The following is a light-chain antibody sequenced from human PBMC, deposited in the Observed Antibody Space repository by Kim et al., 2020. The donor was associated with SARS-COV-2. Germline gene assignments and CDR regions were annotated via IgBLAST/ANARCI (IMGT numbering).Light chain of an antibody. CDR3: QHFNNWPRT. Sequence: PGERATLSCRASQSVGSTLAWDQQKPVRAPRLLIYDASTRATGTPVRCTGSGAGTEFTLTISSLQSEDFAVYYCQHFNNWPRTFGQGTKVDIK. CDR2: DAS. V-gene: IGKV3-15*01. CDR1: QSVGST. J-gene: IGKJ1*01.